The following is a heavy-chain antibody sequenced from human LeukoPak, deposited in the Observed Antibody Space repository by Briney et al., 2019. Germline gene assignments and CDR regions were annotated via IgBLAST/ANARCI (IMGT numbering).Heavy chain of an antibody. Sequence: ASVKVSCKVSGYTLTELSMHWVRQAPGKGLEWMGGFDPEDGETIYAQKFQGRVTMTGDTSTDTAYMELSSLRSEDTAVYYCATPYYDSSGYPSVAFDIWGQGTMVTVSS. D-gene: IGHD3-22*01. CDR3: ATPYYDSSGYPSVAFDI. J-gene: IGHJ3*02. V-gene: IGHV1-24*01. CDR1: GYTLTELS. CDR2: FDPEDGET.